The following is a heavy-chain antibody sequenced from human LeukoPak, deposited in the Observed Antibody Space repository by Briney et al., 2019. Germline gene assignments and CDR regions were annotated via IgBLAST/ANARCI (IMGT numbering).Heavy chain of an antibody. J-gene: IGHJ4*02. V-gene: IGHV1-69*05. CDR1: GGTFSSYA. CDR2: IIPIFGTA. Sequence: SVKVSCKASGGTFSSYAISWVRQAPGQGLEWMGGIIPIFGTANYAQKFQGRVTITTDESTSTAYMELSSLRSEDTAVYYCARGSLPAMVGTELDYWGQGTLVTVSS. D-gene: IGHD5-18*01. CDR3: ARGSLPAMVGTELDY.